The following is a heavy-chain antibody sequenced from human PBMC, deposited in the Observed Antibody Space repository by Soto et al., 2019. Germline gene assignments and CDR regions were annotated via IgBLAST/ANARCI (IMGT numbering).Heavy chain of an antibody. CDR3: AKQGNGYNTDH. CDR1: GFTFSTCA. CDR2: ISDSGVSS. D-gene: IGHD5-12*01. V-gene: IGHV3-23*01. J-gene: IGHJ4*02. Sequence: GGSLRLSCAASGFTFSTCAMNWVRQAPGKGLEWVSGISDSGVSSYYADSVKGRFTISRDNSKNTLHLQMNSLRAEDTAVYYCAKQGNGYNTDHWGQGTLVTVSS.